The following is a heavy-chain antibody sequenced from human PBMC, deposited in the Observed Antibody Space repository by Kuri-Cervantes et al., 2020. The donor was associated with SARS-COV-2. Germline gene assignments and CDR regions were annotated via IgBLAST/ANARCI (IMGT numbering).Heavy chain of an antibody. D-gene: IGHD1-26*01. CDR3: ARDSGSHPH. CDR1: GFTFSSYG. Sequence: GESLKISCAASGFTFSSYGMHWVRQAPGKGLEWVAVIWYDGSNKYYADSVKGRFTISRDNAKNSLYLQMNSLGDEDTAVYYCARDSGSHPHWGQGTLVTVSS. CDR2: IWYDGSNK. J-gene: IGHJ4*02. V-gene: IGHV3-33*01.